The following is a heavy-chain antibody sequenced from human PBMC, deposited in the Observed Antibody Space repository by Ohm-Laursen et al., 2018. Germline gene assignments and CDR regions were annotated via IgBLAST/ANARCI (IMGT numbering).Heavy chain of an antibody. CDR1: GFTFSSYW. CDR3: ARPNLPYYDSSGAFDY. V-gene: IGHV3-7*01. CDR2: IKQDGSEK. J-gene: IGHJ4*02. D-gene: IGHD3-22*01. Sequence: SLRLSCAASGFTFSSYWMSWVRQAPGKGLEWVANIKQDGSEKYYVDSVKGRFTISRDNAKNSLYLQMNSLRAEDTAVYYCARPNLPYYDSSGAFDYWGQGTLVTVSS.